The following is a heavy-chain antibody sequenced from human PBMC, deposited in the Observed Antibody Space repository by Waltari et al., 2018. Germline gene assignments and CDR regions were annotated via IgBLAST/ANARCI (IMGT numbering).Heavy chain of an antibody. Sequence: EVQLLESGGGLVQPGGSLRLSCADSGFNFRIYVMSWVRQAPGKGVEWVSAISVDGGGTDYTDSGKCRFTISRDNSKNALFLRMDSLRAEDTAVYYCAKRAYSSSWFWFDPWGQGTLVTVSS. CDR2: ISVDGGGT. J-gene: IGHJ5*02. CDR3: AKRAYSSSWFWFDP. D-gene: IGHD6-13*01. V-gene: IGHV3-23*01. CDR1: GFNFRIYV.